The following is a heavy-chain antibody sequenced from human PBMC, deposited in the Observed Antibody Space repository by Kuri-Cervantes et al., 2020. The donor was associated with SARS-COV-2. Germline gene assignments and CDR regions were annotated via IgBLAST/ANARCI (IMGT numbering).Heavy chain of an antibody. J-gene: IGHJ6*03. CDR1: GGSISSHY. Sequence: SETLSLTCTVSGGSISSHYWSWIRQPPGKGLEWIGYIYYSGSTNYNPSLKSRVTISVDTSKNQFSLKLSPVTAADTAVYYCARDPSDYGSGSNYYMDVWGKGTTVTVSS. CDR2: IYYSGST. CDR3: ARDPSDYGSGSNYYMDV. V-gene: IGHV4-59*11. D-gene: IGHD3-10*01.